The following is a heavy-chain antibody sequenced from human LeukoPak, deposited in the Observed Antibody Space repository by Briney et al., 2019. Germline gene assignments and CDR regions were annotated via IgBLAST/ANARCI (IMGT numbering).Heavy chain of an antibody. Sequence: SVKVSCKASGYTFTSYGISWVRQAPGQGLEWMGWISAYNGNTNYAQKLQGRVTMTTDTSTSTAYMELRSLRSDGTAVYYCARVRITMVRGVIGWFDPWGQGTLVTVSS. V-gene: IGHV1-18*04. D-gene: IGHD3-10*01. CDR2: ISAYNGNT. CDR3: ARVRITMVRGVIGWFDP. CDR1: GYTFTSYG. J-gene: IGHJ5*02.